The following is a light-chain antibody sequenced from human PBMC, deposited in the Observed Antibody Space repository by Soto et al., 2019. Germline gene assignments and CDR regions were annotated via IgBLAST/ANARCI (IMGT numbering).Light chain of an antibody. V-gene: IGKV1-5*03. CDR3: QQYDAYPWT. CDR1: QSVGSW. Sequence: DIQMTQSPSTLSASVGDRVTITCRASQSVGSWLAWYQQKPGKAPKYLIYKASILESGVPSRFSGSGSGTVFTLTISSLQPDDFATYYCQQYDAYPWTFGQGTKLDFK. J-gene: IGKJ2*02. CDR2: KAS.